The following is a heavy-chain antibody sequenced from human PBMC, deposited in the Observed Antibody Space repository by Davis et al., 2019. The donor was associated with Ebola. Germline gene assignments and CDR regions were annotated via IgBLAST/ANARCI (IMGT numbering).Heavy chain of an antibody. CDR3: ARGGCSSASCYQWAFDL. CDR1: GFTFSSYS. V-gene: IGHV3-21*01. J-gene: IGHJ2*01. D-gene: IGHD2-2*01. CDR2: ISSSSSYI. Sequence: GESLKISCAASGFTFSSYSMNWVRQAPGKGLEWVSSISSSSSYIYYADSVKGRFTISRDNAKNSLYLQMNSLRAEDTAVYYCARGGCSSASCYQWAFDLWGRGTLVTVSS.